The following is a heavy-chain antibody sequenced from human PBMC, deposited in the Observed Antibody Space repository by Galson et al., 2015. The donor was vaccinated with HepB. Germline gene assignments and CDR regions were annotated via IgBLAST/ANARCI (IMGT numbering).Heavy chain of an antibody. Sequence: SLRLSCAASGFTFSTYNMNWVRLVPGKGLEWNSSISGSSDTIYFADSVRGRFTISRDDAKNSLYLHMNSLRAEDTAVYYCARELPKSWSFRVHNDVDHAFDIWGQGTVVTVSS. CDR3: ARELPKSWSFRVHNDVDHAFDI. D-gene: IGHD6-13*01. CDR2: ISGSSDTI. V-gene: IGHV3-21*01. J-gene: IGHJ3*02. CDR1: GFTFSTYN.